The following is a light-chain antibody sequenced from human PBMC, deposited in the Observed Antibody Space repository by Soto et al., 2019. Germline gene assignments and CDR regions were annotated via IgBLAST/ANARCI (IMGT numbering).Light chain of an antibody. J-gene: IGKJ1*01. V-gene: IGKV2-28*01. CDR2: LGS. CDR1: QSLLHSNGYNY. CDR3: MQALQSPWT. Sequence: DIVTTQSPLSLTVTPGEPASISCRSSQSLLHSNGYNYLDWYLQKPGRSPQLLIDLGSNRASGVPDRFSGSGSGTDFTLKISRVEAEDVGVYYCMQALQSPWTFGQGTKVEIK.